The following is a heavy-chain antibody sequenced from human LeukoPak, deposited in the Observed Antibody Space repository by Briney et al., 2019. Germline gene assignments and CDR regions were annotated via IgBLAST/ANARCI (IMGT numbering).Heavy chain of an antibody. V-gene: IGHV4-39*01. Sequence: PSETLSLTCTVSGGSISSSSYYWGWIRQPPGKGLEWIGSIYYSGSTYYNPSLKSRVTISVDTSKNQFSLKLSSVAAADTAVYYCARQHSNYVWGSYRYNSPMGFDYWGQGTLVTVSS. CDR2: IYYSGST. CDR1: GGSISSSSYY. J-gene: IGHJ4*02. CDR3: ARQHSNYVWGSYRYNSPMGFDY. D-gene: IGHD3-16*02.